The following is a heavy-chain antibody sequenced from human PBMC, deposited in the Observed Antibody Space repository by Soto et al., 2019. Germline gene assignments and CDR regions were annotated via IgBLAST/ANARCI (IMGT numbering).Heavy chain of an antibody. CDR2: ITASGGVT. V-gene: IGHV3-23*01. J-gene: IGHJ4*02. Sequence: GGSLRLSCAASGFTFSTYAMKWVRQAPGKGLDWVSTITASGGVTFYEDSVKGRFTISRDNSENTVYLQLINLRVEDTALYFCARGKGGYSSLFHYCGKGTLLAVSS. D-gene: IGHD5-18*01. CDR1: GFTFSTYA. CDR3: ARGKGGYSSLFHY.